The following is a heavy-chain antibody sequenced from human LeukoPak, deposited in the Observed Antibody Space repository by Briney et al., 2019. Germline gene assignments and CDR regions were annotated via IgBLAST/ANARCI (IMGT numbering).Heavy chain of an antibody. V-gene: IGHV4-34*01. Sequence: SETLSLTCAVYGGSFGGYYWSWIRQPPGKGLEWIGEINHSGSTNYNPSLKSRVTISVNTSKNQFSLKLSSVTAADTAVYYCARSRDSALDPWGQGTLVTVSS. D-gene: IGHD2-15*01. CDR1: GGSFGGYY. J-gene: IGHJ5*02. CDR3: ARSRDSALDP. CDR2: INHSGST.